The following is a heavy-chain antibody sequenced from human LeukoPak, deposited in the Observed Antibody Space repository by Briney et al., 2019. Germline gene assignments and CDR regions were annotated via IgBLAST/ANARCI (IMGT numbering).Heavy chain of an antibody. J-gene: IGHJ4*02. D-gene: IGHD6-13*01. V-gene: IGHV3-7*01. CDR2: IKQDGSEK. CDR3: ARASYSSSWYYFDY. CDR1: GFTFSSYS. Sequence: GGSLRLSCAASGFTFSSYSMNWVRQAPGKGLEWVANIKQDGSEKYYVDSVKGRFTISRDNAKNSLYLQMNSLRAEDTAVYYCARASYSSSWYYFDYWGQGTLVTVSS.